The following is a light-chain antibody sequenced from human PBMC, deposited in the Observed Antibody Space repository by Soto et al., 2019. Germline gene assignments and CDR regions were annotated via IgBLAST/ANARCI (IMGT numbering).Light chain of an antibody. Sequence: EIVMTQSPATLSVSPGERVSLSCRAGQSVSSNLAWHQQKPGQAPRLLIYGTSTRATGIPTRFSGSGSGTEFTLTISSLQSEDFAVYYCQQYNNWPRTFGQGTNVEIK. CDR3: QQYNNWPRT. V-gene: IGKV3-15*01. J-gene: IGKJ1*01. CDR1: QSVSSN. CDR2: GTS.